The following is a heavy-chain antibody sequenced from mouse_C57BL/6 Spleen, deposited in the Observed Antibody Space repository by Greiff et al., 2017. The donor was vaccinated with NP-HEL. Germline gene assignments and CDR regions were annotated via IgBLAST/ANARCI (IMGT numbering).Heavy chain of an antibody. CDR1: GFNIKNTY. Sequence: DVKLQESVAELVRPGASVKLSCTASGFNIKNTYMHWVKQRPEQGLEWIGRIDPANGNTKYAPKFQGKATITADTSSNTAYLQLSSLTSEDTASYYCFIYYGNSAWFAYWGQGTLVTVSA. CDR3: FIYYGNSAWFAY. J-gene: IGHJ3*01. V-gene: IGHV14-3*01. D-gene: IGHD2-1*01. CDR2: IDPANGNT.